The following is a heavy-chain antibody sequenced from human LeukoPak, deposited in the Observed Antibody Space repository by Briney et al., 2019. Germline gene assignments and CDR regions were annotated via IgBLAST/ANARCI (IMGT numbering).Heavy chain of an antibody. CDR2: IKEDGSEK. V-gene: IGHV3-7*01. J-gene: IGHJ4*02. CDR1: GFSITRDW. CDR3: ARDILWI. D-gene: IGHD5-12*01. Sequence: GGSLRLSCVASGFSITRDWMTWARQAPGKGLEWVANIKEDGSEKYYVDSVKGRFAISRDNAKNSLYLQMDSLRAEDTALYYCARDILWIGGQGTLVTVSS.